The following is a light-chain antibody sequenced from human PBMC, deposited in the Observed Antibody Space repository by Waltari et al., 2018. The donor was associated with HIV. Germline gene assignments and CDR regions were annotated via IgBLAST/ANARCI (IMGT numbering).Light chain of an antibody. J-gene: IGLJ2*01. CDR3: QSYDSSLSAVV. V-gene: IGLV1-40*01. Sequence: QSVLTQPPSVSGAPGQRVTISCTGTSSNIGAGYDVHWYQQFPGSAPKLLIYDTNNRPSGVPDRFSGSKSGTSASLAITGLQAEDEADYYCQSYDSSLSAVVFGGGTKLTVL. CDR2: DTN. CDR1: SSNIGAGYD.